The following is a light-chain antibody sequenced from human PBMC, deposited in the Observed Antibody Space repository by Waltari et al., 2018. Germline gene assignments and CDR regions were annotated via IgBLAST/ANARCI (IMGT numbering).Light chain of an antibody. Sequence: QSALTQPASVSGSPGQSITISCTGTSSDVGGYNYVSWYQQHPATAPKLMIYEVSNRPSGLLPPFSGSTSGNTASLTISGLQAEDEADYYCCSYTSRKTRLFGGGTKVTVL. CDR3: CSYTSRKTRL. V-gene: IGLV2-14*01. J-gene: IGLJ2*01. CDR2: EVS. CDR1: SSDVGGYNY.